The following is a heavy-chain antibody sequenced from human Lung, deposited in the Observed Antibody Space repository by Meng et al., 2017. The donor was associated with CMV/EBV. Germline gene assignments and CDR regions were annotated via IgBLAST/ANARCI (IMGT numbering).Heavy chain of an antibody. Sequence: KVSCKAYGYTFTSDGISWVRQAPGQGLEWMGWISAFNGGTIYAEKVQGRVTMTTDTSTTTAYMELRSLRSDDTAMYYCVRDRYSNIDYWGQGTLVTVSS. V-gene: IGHV1-18*01. J-gene: IGHJ4*02. D-gene: IGHD4-11*01. CDR3: VRDRYSNIDY. CDR2: ISAFNGGT. CDR1: GYTFTSDG.